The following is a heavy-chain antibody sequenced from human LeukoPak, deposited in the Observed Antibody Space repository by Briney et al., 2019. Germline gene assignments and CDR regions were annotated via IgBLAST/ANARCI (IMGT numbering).Heavy chain of an antibody. J-gene: IGHJ3*02. D-gene: IGHD4-23*01. V-gene: IGHV1-18*01. CDR3: ARASNYGGNFNTDAFDI. CDR2: ISAYNGNT. CDR1: GYTFTSYG. Sequence: GASVKVSCKASGYTFTSYGISWVRQAPGQGLEWMGWISAYNGNTNYAQKLQGRVTMTTDTSTSTAYMELRSLRSDDTAVYYCARASNYGGNFNTDAFDIWGQGTMVTVS.